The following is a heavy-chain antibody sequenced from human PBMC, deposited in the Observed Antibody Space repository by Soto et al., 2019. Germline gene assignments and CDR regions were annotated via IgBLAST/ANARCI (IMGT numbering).Heavy chain of an antibody. V-gene: IGHV1-8*01. CDR2: MNPNSGNT. D-gene: IGHD3-22*01. CDR1: GYTVTSYD. J-gene: IGHJ4*02. Sequence: ASVKVSCKASGYTVTSYDINWVRQATGQGLEWMGWMNPNSGNTGYAQKFQGRVTMTRSTSISAAYMELSSLRSEDTAVYYCARGGYYYDSSAYYRPFDYWGQGTLVTVSS. CDR3: ARGGYYYDSSAYYRPFDY.